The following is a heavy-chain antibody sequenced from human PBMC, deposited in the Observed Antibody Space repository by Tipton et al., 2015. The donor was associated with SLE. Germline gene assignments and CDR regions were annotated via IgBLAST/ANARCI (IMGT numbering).Heavy chain of an antibody. V-gene: IGHV3-9*01. CDR2: ISWNSGGI. CDR1: GFTFHDYA. Sequence: SLRLSCAASGFTFHDYAMHWVRQAPGKGLEWVSGISWNSGGIGYADSVKGRFTISRDNAKSSLYLQMSSLRPEDTAVYYCAKLALTMNTDFWGQGTLVTVSS. CDR3: AKLALTMNTDF. D-gene: IGHD2-2*01. J-gene: IGHJ4*02.